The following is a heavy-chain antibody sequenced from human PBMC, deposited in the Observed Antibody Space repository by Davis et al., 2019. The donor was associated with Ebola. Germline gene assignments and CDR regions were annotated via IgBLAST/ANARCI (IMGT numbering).Heavy chain of an antibody. CDR2: IKSKTDGGTT. CDR1: GFTFSNAW. D-gene: IGHD2-8*02. J-gene: IGHJ6*02. V-gene: IGHV3-15*01. CDR3: TTSWCTGGVCYSTENYYYGMDV. Sequence: GESLKISCAASGFTFSNAWMSWVRQAPGKGLEWVGRIKSKTDGGTTDYAAPVKGRFTISRDDSKNTLYLQMNSLKTEDTAVYYCTTSWCTGGVCYSTENYYYGMDVWGQGTTVTVSS.